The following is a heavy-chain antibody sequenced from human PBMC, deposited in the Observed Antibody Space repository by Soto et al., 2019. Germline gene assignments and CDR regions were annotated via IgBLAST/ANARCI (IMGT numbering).Heavy chain of an antibody. J-gene: IGHJ5*02. CDR1: GGTFSSYA. D-gene: IGHD6-13*01. V-gene: IGHV1-69*12. CDR3: ARGDGSRTGPGAWFDP. Sequence: QVQLVQSGAEVKKPGSSVKVSCKASGGTFSSYAISWVRQAPGQGLEWMGGIIPIFGTANYAQKFQGRVTITADEYTSTAYMELSSLRSEDTAVYYCARGDGSRTGPGAWFDPWGQGTLVTVSS. CDR2: IIPIFGTA.